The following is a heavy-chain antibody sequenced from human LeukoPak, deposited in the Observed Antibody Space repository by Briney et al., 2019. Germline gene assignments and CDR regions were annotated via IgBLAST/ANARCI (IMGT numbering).Heavy chain of an antibody. Sequence: GGSLRLSCAASGFTFSSYGMHWVRQAPGKGLEWVAFIRYDGSNKYYADSIKGRFTISRDNSKNTLYLQMNSLRAEDTAVYYCAGRYDSSGYPLHWGQGTLVTVSS. J-gene: IGHJ4*02. D-gene: IGHD3-22*01. CDR3: AGRYDSSGYPLH. V-gene: IGHV3-30*02. CDR1: GFTFSSYG. CDR2: IRYDGSNK.